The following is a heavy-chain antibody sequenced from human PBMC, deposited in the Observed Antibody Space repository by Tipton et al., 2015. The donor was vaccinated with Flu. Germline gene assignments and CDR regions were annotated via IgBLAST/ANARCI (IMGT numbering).Heavy chain of an antibody. V-gene: IGHV4-59*12. CDR1: GGSISSYY. Sequence: TLSLTCTVSGGSISSYYWSWIRQPPGKGLEWIGYIYYSGSTNYNPSLKSRVTISVDTSKNQFSLKLSSVTAADTAVYYCARVGNCSSTSCYKGGYYFDYWGQGTLVTVSS. J-gene: IGHJ4*02. CDR3: ARVGNCSSTSCYKGGYYFDY. CDR2: IYYSGST. D-gene: IGHD2-2*02.